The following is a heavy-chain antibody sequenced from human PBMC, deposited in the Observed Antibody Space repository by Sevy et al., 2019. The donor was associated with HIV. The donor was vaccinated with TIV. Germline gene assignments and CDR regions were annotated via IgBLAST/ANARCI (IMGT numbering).Heavy chain of an antibody. J-gene: IGHJ4*02. CDR1: GYTFTSYR. Sequence: ASVKVSCKTSGYTFTSYRITWVRQAPGKGLEWLGWSSPHNGDTNYAQRVQGRVTMITDTSTTTAYLELRSLTSDDTAEYYCARSHCSGGRCYSLAYWGQGTLVTVSS. CDR3: ARSHCSGGRCYSLAY. V-gene: IGHV1-18*01. D-gene: IGHD2-15*01. CDR2: SSPHNGDT.